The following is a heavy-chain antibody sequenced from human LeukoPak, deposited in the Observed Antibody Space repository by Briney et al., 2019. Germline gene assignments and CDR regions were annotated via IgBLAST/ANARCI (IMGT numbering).Heavy chain of an antibody. Sequence: ASXKVSCKASGYAFTSYGISWVRQAPGQGLEWMGWISAYNGYTKYAEKLQGRVTITTDTSTSKAYMELRSLRSDDTAVYYCARAKYDSSGYYWFDPWGQGTLVTVSS. D-gene: IGHD3-22*01. V-gene: IGHV1-18*01. J-gene: IGHJ5*02. CDR3: ARAKYDSSGYYWFDP. CDR1: GYAFTSYG. CDR2: ISAYNGYT.